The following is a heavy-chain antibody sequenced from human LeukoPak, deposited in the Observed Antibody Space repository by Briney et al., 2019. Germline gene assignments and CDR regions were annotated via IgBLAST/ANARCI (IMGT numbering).Heavy chain of an antibody. Sequence: GGSLSLSCAASGFTFSSYWMHWVRQAPGKGLVWVSRIKSDGSSASYADSVKGRFTISRDNAKNTLYLQMNSLRAEDTAVYYCARDLRTPSDTNIGIDFGCQGTLVTVSA. J-gene: IGHJ4*02. CDR3: ARDLRTPSDTNIGIDF. CDR1: GFTFSSYW. CDR2: IKSDGSSA. V-gene: IGHV3-74*01. D-gene: IGHD4-23*01.